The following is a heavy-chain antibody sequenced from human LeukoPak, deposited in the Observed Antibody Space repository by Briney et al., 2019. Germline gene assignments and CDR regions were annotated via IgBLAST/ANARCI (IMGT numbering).Heavy chain of an antibody. V-gene: IGHV3-66*01. D-gene: IGHD3-3*01. Sequence: GGSLRLSCAASGFTVSSNYMSWVRQAPGKGLEWVSVIYSGGSTYYADSVKGRFTISRDNSKNTLYLQMNSLRAEDTAVYYCARVVFGRSGGYGMDVWGQGTTVTVPS. CDR1: GFTVSSNY. J-gene: IGHJ6*02. CDR3: ARVVFGRSGGYGMDV. CDR2: IYSGGST.